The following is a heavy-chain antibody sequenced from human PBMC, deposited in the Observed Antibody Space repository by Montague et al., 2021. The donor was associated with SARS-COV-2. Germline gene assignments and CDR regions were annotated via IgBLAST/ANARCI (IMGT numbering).Heavy chain of an antibody. V-gene: IGHV4-31*03. CDR3: ARGQVTAFAVLIVFPAAGALDS. J-gene: IGHJ3*01. Sequence: TLSLTCTVSGGSISSGGFYWTWLRQHPGKGLEWIGYIYYSGITYYNPSLKSRVSISLDRSKNQFSLKLTSVTVADAATYYCARGQVTAFAVLIVFPAAGALDSWGRGTTVTVSS. D-gene: IGHD3-3*01. CDR1: GGSISSGGFY. CDR2: IYYSGIT.